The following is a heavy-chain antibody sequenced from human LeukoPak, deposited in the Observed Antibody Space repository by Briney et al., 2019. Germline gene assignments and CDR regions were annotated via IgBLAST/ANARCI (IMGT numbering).Heavy chain of an antibody. J-gene: IGHJ6*03. CDR2: ITSSGTYT. D-gene: IGHD6-19*01. CDR1: GFTFSNYN. Sequence: GGSLRLSCADSGFTFSNYNMNWVRQAPGKAMEWVSSITSSGTYTFYADSVKGRFTISRDNAKNSLYLQMDSLGPEDAAVYYCARGIAVALYYYYMDVWGKGTTVTVSS. V-gene: IGHV3-21*01. CDR3: ARGIAVALYYYYMDV.